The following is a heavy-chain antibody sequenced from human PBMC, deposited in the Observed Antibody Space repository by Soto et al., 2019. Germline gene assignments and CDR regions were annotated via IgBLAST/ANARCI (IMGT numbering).Heavy chain of an antibody. CDR1: GDSMTRGSYY. CDR3: ARRIDFGNGYFTAPMDV. CDR2: FYYTGST. V-gene: IGHV4-39*02. Sequence: QLQLQESGPGLVKPSETLALTCVVSGDSMTRGSYYWAWIRQPPVKGLELIGSFYYTGSTNYNPSLKSRVTVSADTSNNHFSLRLTSVTAADTAVYYCARRIDFGNGYFTAPMDVWGKGTTVAVSS. D-gene: IGHD3-3*01. J-gene: IGHJ6*03.